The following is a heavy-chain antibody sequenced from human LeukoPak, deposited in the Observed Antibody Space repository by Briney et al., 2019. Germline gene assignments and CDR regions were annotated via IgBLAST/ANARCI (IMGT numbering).Heavy chain of an antibody. CDR3: ARSGDVVVVLFDY. Sequence: SETLSLTCTVSGGSISSGGYYWSWIRQHPGKGLEWIGSIYYSGSTYYNPSLKSRVTISVDTSKNQFSLKLSSVTAADTAVYYCARSGDVVVVLFDYWGQGPLLPSPQ. J-gene: IGHJ4*02. CDR2: IYYSGST. D-gene: IGHD3-22*01. V-gene: IGHV4-39*07. CDR1: GGSISSGGYY.